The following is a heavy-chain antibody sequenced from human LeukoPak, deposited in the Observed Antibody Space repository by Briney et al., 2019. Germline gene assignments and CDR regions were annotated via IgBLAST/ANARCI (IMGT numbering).Heavy chain of an antibody. J-gene: IGHJ4*02. V-gene: IGHV4-34*01. D-gene: IGHD3-16*01. CDR2: INHSGST. CDR3: ARVLGGVINF. CDR1: GGSFSGYY. Sequence: SETLSLTCAVYGGSFSGYYWSWIRQPPWKGLEWIGEINHSGSTNYNPSLKSRVTISVDTSKNQFSLKLSSVTTADTAVYYCARVLGGVINFWGQGTLVTVSS.